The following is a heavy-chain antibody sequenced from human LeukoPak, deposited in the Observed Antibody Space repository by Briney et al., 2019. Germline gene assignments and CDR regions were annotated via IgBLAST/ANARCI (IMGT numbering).Heavy chain of an antibody. CDR1: DGSISSYY. CDR3: ARVSSSWYQDWYFDL. V-gene: IGHV4-4*07. CDR2: IDTSGNT. Sequence: SETLSLTCSVSDGSISSYYWSWIRQPAGKGLEWIGRIDTSGNTNYKPSLKSRVTISVDTSKNQFSLKLSSVTAADTAVYYCARVSSSWYQDWYFDLWGRGTLVTVSS. D-gene: IGHD6-13*01. J-gene: IGHJ2*01.